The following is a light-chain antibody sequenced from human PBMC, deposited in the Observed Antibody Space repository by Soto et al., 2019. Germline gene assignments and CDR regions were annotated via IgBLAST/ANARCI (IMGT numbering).Light chain of an antibody. Sequence: IVWTHSPGTLYLSPGERATLSCRASQSISFYLTWYQHKPGQAPRLLIYDASNRATGIPARFSGSGSGTDFTLTISSLEPEDFAVYYCQQRFNWQVTFGQGTRPEI. CDR1: QSISFY. V-gene: IGKV3-11*01. CDR3: QQRFNWQVT. J-gene: IGKJ5*01. CDR2: DAS.